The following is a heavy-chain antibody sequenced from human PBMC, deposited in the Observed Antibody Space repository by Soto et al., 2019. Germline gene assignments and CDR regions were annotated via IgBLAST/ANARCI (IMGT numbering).Heavy chain of an antibody. CDR3: ARDGAAAGTGDYYYYGMDV. CDR2: IYHSGST. CDR1: GGSISSSNW. Sequence: SETLSLTCAVSGGSISSSNWWSCVRQPPGKGLEWIGEIYHSGSTNYNPSLKSRVTISVDKSKNQFSLKLSSVTAADTAVYYCARDGAAAGTGDYYYYGMDVWGQGTTVTVSS. J-gene: IGHJ6*02. D-gene: IGHD6-13*01. V-gene: IGHV4-4*02.